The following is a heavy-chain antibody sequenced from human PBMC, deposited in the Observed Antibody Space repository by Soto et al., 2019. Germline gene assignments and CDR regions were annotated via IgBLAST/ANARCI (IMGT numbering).Heavy chain of an antibody. CDR3: STEDNWSYLGSRAPYAFDI. V-gene: IGHV3-15*01. J-gene: IGHJ3*02. CDR2: IKTKTDGGTT. CDR1: GFTFSNAW. Sequence: GGSLRLSCAASGFTFSNAWMSWVRQAPGKGLEWVGRIKTKTDGGTTDYVAPVKGRFTISRDDSKNTLYLQMNSLKTEDTAVYYCSTEDNWSYLGSRAPYAFDIWGQGTMVTVSS. D-gene: IGHD1-7*01.